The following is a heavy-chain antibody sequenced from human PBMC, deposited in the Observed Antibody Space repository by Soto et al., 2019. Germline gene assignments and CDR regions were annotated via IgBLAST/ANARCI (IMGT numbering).Heavy chain of an antibody. CDR2: IYPGDSNT. D-gene: IGHD2-15*01. J-gene: IGHJ4*02. CDR1: GYRLTSYW. Sequence: EVQLVQSEAEVKKPGESLKISCKGSGYRLTSYWIAWVRQMSGKGLEWMGIIYPGDSNTIYSPSFQGQVTISADKSISTAYLQWSSLKASDTAMYYCARGVGGNLVYFAYWGQGALVTVSS. V-gene: IGHV5-51*01. CDR3: ARGVGGNLVYFAY.